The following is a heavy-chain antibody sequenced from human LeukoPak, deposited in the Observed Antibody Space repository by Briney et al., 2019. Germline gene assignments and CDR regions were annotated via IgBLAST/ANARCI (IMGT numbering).Heavy chain of an antibody. J-gene: IGHJ5*02. CDR1: GYTFTSYG. V-gene: IGHV1-18*01. CDR3: ATDYGSGSPLWFDP. CDR2: ISAYNGNT. Sequence: ASVKVSCKASGYTFTSYGISWVRQAPGQGLEWMGWISAYNGNTNYAQKLQGRVTMTTDTSTSTAYMELRSLRSEDTAVYYCATDYGSGSPLWFDPWGQGTLVTVSS. D-gene: IGHD3-10*01.